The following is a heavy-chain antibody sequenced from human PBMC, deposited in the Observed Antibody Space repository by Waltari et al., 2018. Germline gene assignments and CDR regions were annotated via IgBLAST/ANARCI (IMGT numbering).Heavy chain of an antibody. D-gene: IGHD3-3*01. V-gene: IGHV4-38-2*01. CDR1: GYSISSGYY. Sequence: QVQLQESGPGLVKPSETLSLTCAVSGYSISSGYYWGWIRQPPGKGLEWIGSIYHSGSTDYNPSLKSRVTISVDTSKNQFSLKLSSVTAADTAVYYCARGAPLVLRFLEWLPHFDYWGQGTLVTVSS. J-gene: IGHJ4*02. CDR3: ARGAPLVLRFLEWLPHFDY. CDR2: IYHSGST.